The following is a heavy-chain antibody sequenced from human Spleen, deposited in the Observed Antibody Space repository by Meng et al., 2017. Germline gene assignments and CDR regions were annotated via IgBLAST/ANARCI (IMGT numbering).Heavy chain of an antibody. CDR2: IYDSGNT. V-gene: IGHV4-4*02. CDR1: GGFIVSTNW. D-gene: IGHD1-26*01. Sequence: QGQRQESAPGLVKPSGPLSLTCAVSGGFIVSTNWWSWVRQTPGKGLEWIGEIYDSGNTNYNPSLKSRVTISVDKSKNQFSLKLSSVTAADTAVYYCARVRYTRWDYYFDSWGQGTLVTVSS. J-gene: IGHJ4*02. CDR3: ARVRYTRWDYYFDS.